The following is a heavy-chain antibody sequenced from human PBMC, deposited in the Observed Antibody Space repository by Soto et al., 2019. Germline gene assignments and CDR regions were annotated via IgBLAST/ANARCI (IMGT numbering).Heavy chain of an antibody. J-gene: IGHJ4*01. CDR2: ISWNSGNI. CDR3: ARDFRTSSDYLFDF. Sequence: PGGSLRLSCAASGFTFDDYAMHWVRQGPGKGLEWVSGISWNSGNIAYVDSVKGRFTISRDNAKNSLYLQLNSLRVEDTALYYCARDFRTSSDYLFDFLGHGTLLPVSS. D-gene: IGHD4-17*01. V-gene: IGHV3-9*01. CDR1: GFTFDDYA.